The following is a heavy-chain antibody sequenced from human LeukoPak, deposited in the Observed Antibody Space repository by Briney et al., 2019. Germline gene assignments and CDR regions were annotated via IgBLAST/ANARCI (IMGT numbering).Heavy chain of an antibody. J-gene: IGHJ2*01. V-gene: IGHV4-59*11. CDR2: IYYSGST. Sequence: PSETLSLTCTVSGGSISSHYWSWIRQPPGKGLEWIGYIYYSGSTNYNPSLKSRVTISVDTSKNQFSLKLSSVTAADTAVYYCASSPPRGAAAGNGYFDLWGRGTLVTVSS. CDR1: GGSISSHY. CDR3: ASSPPRGAAAGNGYFDL. D-gene: IGHD6-13*01.